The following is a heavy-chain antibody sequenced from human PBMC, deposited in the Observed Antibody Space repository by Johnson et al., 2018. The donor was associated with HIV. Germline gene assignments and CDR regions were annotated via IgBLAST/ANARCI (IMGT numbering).Heavy chain of an antibody. Sequence: VQLVESGGGVVQPGRSLRLSCAASGFTFSSYAMHWVRQAPGKGLEWVAVISYDGSNKYYADSVKGRFTISRDNSKNTLYLQMNSLRAEDTAVYYCAKSLGQQLVVVDAFDITGQGTMVTVSS. D-gene: IGHD6-13*01. CDR3: AKSLGQQLVVVDAFDI. V-gene: IGHV3-30-3*02. CDR2: ISYDGSNK. J-gene: IGHJ3*02. CDR1: GFTFSSYA.